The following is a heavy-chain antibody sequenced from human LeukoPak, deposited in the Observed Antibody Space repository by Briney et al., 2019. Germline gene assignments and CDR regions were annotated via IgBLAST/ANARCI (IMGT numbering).Heavy chain of an antibody. CDR3: ASYDYYDSSFDY. CDR2: IYYSGST. V-gene: IGHV4-59*08. Sequence: SETLSLTCTVSGGSISSYYWSWIRQPPGKGLEWSGYIYYSGSTNYNPSLKSRVTISVDTSKNQFSLKLSSVTAADTAVYYCASYDYYDSSFDYWGQGTLVTVSS. D-gene: IGHD3-22*01. CDR1: GGSISSYY. J-gene: IGHJ4*02.